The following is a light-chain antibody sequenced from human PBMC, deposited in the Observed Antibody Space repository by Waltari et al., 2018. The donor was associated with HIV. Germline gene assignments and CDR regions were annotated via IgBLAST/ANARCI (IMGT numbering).Light chain of an antibody. CDR3: QVWHRSSNHCV. CDR2: DDS. Sequence: SYVLTQPPSVSMAPGQTASITCGGKNIGSERVHWYQQKPGQAPVVVVYDDSDRPSGIPERFSGSNSGDTATLTISRVEAGDEADYYCQVWHRSSNHCVFGGGTKLTVL. J-gene: IGLJ3*02. V-gene: IGLV3-21*02. CDR1: NIGSER.